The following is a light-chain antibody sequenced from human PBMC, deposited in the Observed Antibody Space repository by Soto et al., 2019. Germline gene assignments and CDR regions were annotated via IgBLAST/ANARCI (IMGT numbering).Light chain of an antibody. J-gene: IGLJ2*01. CDR1: SSDIGGYNY. V-gene: IGLV2-14*03. CDR3: SSYTSSSTVV. Sequence: QSALTQPASVSGSPGQSIIISCTGTSSDIGGYNYVSWYQQHPGKAPKLLIHNVSNRPSGVYNRFSGSKSGNTASLTISGRQAEDEDDYYCSSYTSSSTVVFGGGTKVTVL. CDR2: NVS.